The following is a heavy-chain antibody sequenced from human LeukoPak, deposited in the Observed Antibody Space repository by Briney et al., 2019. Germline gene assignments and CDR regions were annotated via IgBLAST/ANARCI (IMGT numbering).Heavy chain of an antibody. V-gene: IGHV1-46*01. J-gene: IGHJ4*02. CDR3: ARGDETSGYYRMYFDH. CDR1: GYTILNYY. CDR2: ISPSGGA. D-gene: IGHD3-22*01. Sequence: ASVKVSCKTSGYTILNYYMHWVRQAPGQGPEWMGIISPSGGATYSQKFQGRVIMARDASTNTFSMELHSLSSDDTAVYYCARGDETSGYYRMYFDHWGQGTLVTVSS.